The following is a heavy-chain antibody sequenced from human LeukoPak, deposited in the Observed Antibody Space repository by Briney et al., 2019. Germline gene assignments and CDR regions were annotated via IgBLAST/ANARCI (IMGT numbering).Heavy chain of an antibody. V-gene: IGHV3-49*04. Sequence: GGSLRLSCTPSGFTLGDYAMSWVPHAPGKGREGVGFIRSKAYGRTIEYAASVKGRFTISRDDSKSIAYLQMNSLKAEDTAVYFCSRHTSGYYYSDYWGQGTLVTVSS. D-gene: IGHD3-22*01. CDR3: SRHTSGYYYSDY. J-gene: IGHJ4*02. CDR2: IRSKAYGRTI. CDR1: GFTLGDYA.